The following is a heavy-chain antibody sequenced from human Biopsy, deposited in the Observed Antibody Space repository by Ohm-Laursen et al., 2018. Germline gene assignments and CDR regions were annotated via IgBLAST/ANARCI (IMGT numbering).Heavy chain of an antibody. CDR1: GGSISSFY. Sequence: SDTLSLTCAVSGGSISSFYWTWIRQPPGKGPEWIGDISDSGSTNYKPSLKSRVIISVDTSKTQFSLKLISVTAADTAMYYCTRALPPHLQSGYLWGQGTLVTVSS. J-gene: IGHJ5*02. D-gene: IGHD5-24*01. CDR2: ISDSGST. V-gene: IGHV4-4*09. CDR3: TRALPPHLQSGYL.